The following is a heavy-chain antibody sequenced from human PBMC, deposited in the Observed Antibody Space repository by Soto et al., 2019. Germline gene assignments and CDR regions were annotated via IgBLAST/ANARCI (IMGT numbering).Heavy chain of an antibody. J-gene: IGHJ4*02. CDR2: FDPEDGET. CDR1: GFTLTELS. CDR3: AATYTVATITIDY. V-gene: IGHV1-24*01. D-gene: IGHD5-12*01. Sequence: WASVKVSCKVSGFTLTELSIHWVRQAPGKGLEWMGGFDPEDGETIYAQKFQGRVTMTEDTSTDTAYMDLSSLRSEDTAVYYCAATYTVATITIDYWGQGTLVTVSS.